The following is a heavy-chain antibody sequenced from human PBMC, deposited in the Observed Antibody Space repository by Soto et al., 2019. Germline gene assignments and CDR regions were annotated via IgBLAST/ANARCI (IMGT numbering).Heavy chain of an antibody. D-gene: IGHD6-13*01. CDR2: MNPNSGNT. V-gene: IGHV1-8*01. CDR1: GYTFTSYD. Sequence: ASVKVSFKASGYTFTSYDINWVRQATGQGLEWMGWMNPNSGNTGYAQKFQGRVTMTRNTSISTAYMELSSLRSEDTAVYYCATSPGIAADDAFDIWGQGTMVTVSS. CDR3: ATSPGIAADDAFDI. J-gene: IGHJ3*02.